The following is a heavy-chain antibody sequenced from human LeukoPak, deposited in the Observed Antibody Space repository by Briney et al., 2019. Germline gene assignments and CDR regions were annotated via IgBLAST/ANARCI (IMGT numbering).Heavy chain of an antibody. CDR3: ARPAARGFDAFDI. CDR2: IYTSGST. Sequence: SQTLSLTCTVSGGSISSGSYYWSWIRQPAGKGLEWIGRIYTSGSTNYNPSLKSRVTISVDTSKNQFSLKLSSVTAADTAVYYCARPAARGFDAFDIWGQGTMVTVS. J-gene: IGHJ3*02. V-gene: IGHV4-61*02. D-gene: IGHD2-2*01. CDR1: GGSISSGSYY.